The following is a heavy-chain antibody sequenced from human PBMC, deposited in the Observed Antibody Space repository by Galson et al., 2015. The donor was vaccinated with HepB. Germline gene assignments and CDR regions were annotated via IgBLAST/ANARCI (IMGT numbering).Heavy chain of an antibody. Sequence: SLRLSCAASGFTFSDYYMSWIRQAPGKGLEWVSYISSSGSTIYYADSVKGRFTISRDNAKNSLYLQMNSLRAEDTAVYYCARDSEYVIVHGNWFDPWGQGTLVTVSS. CDR3: ARDSEYVIVHGNWFDP. CDR1: GFTFSDYY. J-gene: IGHJ5*02. V-gene: IGHV3-11*01. D-gene: IGHD2/OR15-2a*01. CDR2: ISSSGSTI.